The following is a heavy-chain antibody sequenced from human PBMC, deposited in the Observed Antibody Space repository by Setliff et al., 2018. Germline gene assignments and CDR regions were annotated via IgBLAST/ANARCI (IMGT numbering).Heavy chain of an antibody. Sequence: SETLSLTCTVSGDSISSGDYYRSWIRQSPGKGLEWIGHIYYRGSTYYNPSLRSRLAMSIDTSHNQFSLNLSSVTAADTAVSYCARVAGSTSVSITTLWYFDLWGRGILVTVSS. D-gene: IGHD3-22*01. J-gene: IGHJ2*01. CDR3: ARVAGSTSVSITTLWYFDL. CDR2: IYYRGST. V-gene: IGHV4-30-4*08. CDR1: GDSISSGDYY.